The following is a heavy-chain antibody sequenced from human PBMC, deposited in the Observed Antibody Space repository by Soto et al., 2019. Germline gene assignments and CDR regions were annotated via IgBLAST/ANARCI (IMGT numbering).Heavy chain of an antibody. J-gene: IGHJ6*02. Sequence: QVQLVQSGSEVKKPGSSVKVSCKASGGTFSSYAISWVRQVPGQGLEWMGGIMPIFGTPDYAQKFQGRVTITADDSTSIAYMELSSLRSEDTGVYYCARDKDRPQLGGNYYYIMDVWGQGTTVTVSS. CDR1: GGTFSSYA. CDR2: IMPIFGTP. V-gene: IGHV1-69*12. D-gene: IGHD3-10*01. CDR3: ARDKDRPQLGGNYYYIMDV.